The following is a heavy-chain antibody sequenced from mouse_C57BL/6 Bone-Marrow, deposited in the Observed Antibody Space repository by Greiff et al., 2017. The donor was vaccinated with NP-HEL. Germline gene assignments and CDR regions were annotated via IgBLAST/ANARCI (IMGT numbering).Heavy chain of an antibody. J-gene: IGHJ1*03. CDR1: GYAFSSSW. CDR3: AREGYYYGSSPAFDV. D-gene: IGHD1-1*01. Sequence: QVQLKESGPELVKPGASVKISCKASGYAFSSSWMNWVKQRPGKGLEWIGRIYPGDGDTNYNGKFKGKATLTADKSSSTAYMQLSSLTSEDSAVYFCAREGYYYGSSPAFDVWGTGTTVTVSS. CDR2: IYPGDGDT. V-gene: IGHV1-82*01.